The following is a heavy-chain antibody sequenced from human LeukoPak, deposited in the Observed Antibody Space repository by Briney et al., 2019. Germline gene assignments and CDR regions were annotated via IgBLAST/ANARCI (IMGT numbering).Heavy chain of an antibody. J-gene: IGHJ4*02. V-gene: IGHV3-30*18. CDR1: GFTFSSYS. CDR3: AKDRYSSSWYDTDY. D-gene: IGHD6-13*01. Sequence: ESGGSLRLSCAASGFTFSSYSMNWVRQAPGKGLEWVAVISYDGSNKYYADSVKGRFTISRDNSKNTLYLQMNSLRAEDTAVYYCAKDRYSSSWYDTDYWGQGTLVTVSS. CDR2: ISYDGSNK.